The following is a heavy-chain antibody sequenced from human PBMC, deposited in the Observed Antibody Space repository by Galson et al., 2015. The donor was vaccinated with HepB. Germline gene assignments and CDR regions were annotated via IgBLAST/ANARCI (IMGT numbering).Heavy chain of an antibody. Sequence: SLRLSCAASGFTLSSYWMSWVRQAPGKGLEWVANIKQDGSAKYYVDSVRGRFTISRDNAKNSLYLQMNSLGVEDTALYYCATHQLLPHTSTVGTFDNWGQGTLVTVSS. CDR3: ATHQLLPHTSTVGTFDN. J-gene: IGHJ4*02. V-gene: IGHV3-7*03. CDR2: IKQDGSAK. D-gene: IGHD1-26*01. CDR1: GFTLSSYW.